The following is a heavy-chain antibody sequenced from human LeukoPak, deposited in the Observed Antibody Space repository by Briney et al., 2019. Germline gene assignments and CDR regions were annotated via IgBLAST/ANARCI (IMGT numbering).Heavy chain of an antibody. V-gene: IGHV4-59*01. D-gene: IGHD6-19*01. CDR1: GGSISSYY. J-gene: IGHJ5*02. CDR2: IYYSGST. Sequence: SETLSLTCTVSGGSISSYYWSWIRQPPGKGLEWIGYIYYSGSTNYNPSLKNRVTISVDTSKNQFSLKLSSVTAADTAVYYCARAPYSSGWYDWFDPWGQGTLVTVSS. CDR3: ARAPYSSGWYDWFDP.